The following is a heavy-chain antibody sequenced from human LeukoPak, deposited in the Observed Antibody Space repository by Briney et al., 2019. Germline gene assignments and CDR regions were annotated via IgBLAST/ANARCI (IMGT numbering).Heavy chain of an antibody. D-gene: IGHD2-15*01. CDR1: GFTFSSYA. V-gene: IGHV3-23*01. CDR2: ISGSGGST. J-gene: IGHJ4*02. Sequence: PGGSLRLSCAASGFTFSSYAMSWVRQAPGKGLEWVSAISGSGGSTYYADSVKGRFTISRDNSKNTLYLQMNSLRAEDTAVYYCAKDRIACGGGSCYYRVYYFDYWGQGTLVTVSS. CDR3: AKDRIACGGGSCYYRVYYFDY.